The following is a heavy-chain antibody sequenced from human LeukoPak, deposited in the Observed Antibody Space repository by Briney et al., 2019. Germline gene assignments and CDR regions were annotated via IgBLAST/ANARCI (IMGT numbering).Heavy chain of an antibody. CDR1: GFTFSDYY. CDR3: ARDYYYGSGSSKYDY. D-gene: IGHD3-10*01. CDR2: IGSSSSYT. V-gene: IGHV3-11*05. Sequence: GGSLRLSCAASGFTFSDYYMSWIRQAPGKGLEWVSYIGSSSSYTNYADSVKGRFTISRDNAKNSLYLQMNSLRAEDTAVYYCARDYYYGSGSSKYDYWGQGTLVTVSS. J-gene: IGHJ4*02.